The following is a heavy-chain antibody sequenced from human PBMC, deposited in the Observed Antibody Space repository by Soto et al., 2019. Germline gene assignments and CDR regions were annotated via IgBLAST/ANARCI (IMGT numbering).Heavy chain of an antibody. CDR3: ARADRTLVTSSSLDV. CDR2: INHSGTI. V-gene: IGHV4-34*01. J-gene: IGHJ6*02. Sequence: SETLSVTCAVYGGSFSCYYWTWIRQPPGKGLEWIGEINHSGTINFNPSLKSRLTISLDTSKKHFSLKLSSVTDADTAAYYCARADRTLVTSSSLDVWGQGTTVTVSS. D-gene: IGHD2-21*02. CDR1: GGSFSCYY.